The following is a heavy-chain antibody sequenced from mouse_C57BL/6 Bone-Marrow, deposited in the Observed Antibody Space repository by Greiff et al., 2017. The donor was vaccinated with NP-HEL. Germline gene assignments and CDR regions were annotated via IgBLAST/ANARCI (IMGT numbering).Heavy chain of an antibody. CDR3: AKEGDDGYYAGFAY. CDR2: IWGDGST. CDR1: GFSLTSYG. Sequence: VKLMESGPGLVAPSQSLSITCTVSGFSLTSYGVSWVRQPPGKGLEWLGVIWGDGSTNYHSALISRLSISTDNSKSQVFLKLNSLKTDDTATYYCAKEGDDGYYAGFAYWGQGTLVTVSA. J-gene: IGHJ3*01. D-gene: IGHD2-3*01. V-gene: IGHV2-3*01.